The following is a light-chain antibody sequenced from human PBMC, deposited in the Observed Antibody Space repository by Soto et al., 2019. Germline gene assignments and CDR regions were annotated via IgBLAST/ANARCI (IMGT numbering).Light chain of an antibody. CDR3: QQYNSYLVT. CDR1: QSISGW. Sequence: DIQMTQSPSTLSASVGDRVTITCRASQSISGWLAWYQQKPGKAPKLLMYDASSLQSGVTSRFSGSGSGTEFTLTISSLHPDELATYYCQQYNSYLVTFGGGTKVEIK. CDR2: DAS. J-gene: IGKJ4*01. V-gene: IGKV1-5*01.